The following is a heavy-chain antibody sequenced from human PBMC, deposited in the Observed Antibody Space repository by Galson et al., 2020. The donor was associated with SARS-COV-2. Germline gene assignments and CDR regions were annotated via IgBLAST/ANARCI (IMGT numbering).Heavy chain of an antibody. J-gene: IGHJ6*03. D-gene: IGHD6-13*01. Sequence: SETLSLTCAVYGRSLTGYYWSWVRQPPGKGLQWIGQIYSSGSTNYNSSLESRLTISLDTSKNHFSLRLTSVTAADTAIYYCARVSSSWYSPGYYYYYMDVWGKGTTVTVS. CDR3: ARVSSSWYSPGYYYYYMDV. V-gene: IGHV4-34*01. CDR1: GRSLTGYY. CDR2: IYSSGST.